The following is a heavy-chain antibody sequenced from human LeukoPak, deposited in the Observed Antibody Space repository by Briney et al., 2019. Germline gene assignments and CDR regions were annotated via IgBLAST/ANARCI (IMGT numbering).Heavy chain of an antibody. D-gene: IGHD3-22*01. CDR3: ARVPRYYYDSSGYPNFFDY. J-gene: IGHJ4*02. Sequence: SETLSLTCTVSGGSISSSSYYWGWIRQPPGKGLEWIGSIYYSGSTYYNPSLKSRVTISVDTSKNQFSLKLSSVTAADTAVYYCARVPRYYYDSSGYPNFFDYWGQGTLVTVSS. CDR1: GGSISSSSYY. V-gene: IGHV4-39*07. CDR2: IYYSGST.